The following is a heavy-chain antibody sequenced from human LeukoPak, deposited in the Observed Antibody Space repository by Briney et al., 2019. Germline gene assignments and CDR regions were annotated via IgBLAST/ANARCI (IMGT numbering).Heavy chain of an antibody. J-gene: IGHJ5*02. CDR1: GFTLSYYW. CDR3: TRDPQNNGFDR. Sequence: GGSLRLSCAASGFTLSYYWMHWVRQAPGKGLVRVSCINGDGSSTNYADSVKGRFTISRDNAKNTLYLEMNSLRAEDTAVYYCTRDPQNNGFDRWGQGTLVTVSS. V-gene: IGHV3-74*01. CDR2: INGDGSST.